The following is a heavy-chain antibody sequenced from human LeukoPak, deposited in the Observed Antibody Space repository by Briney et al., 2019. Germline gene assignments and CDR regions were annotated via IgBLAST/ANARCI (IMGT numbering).Heavy chain of an antibody. CDR1: GFTFSSYS. CDR3: AREVLWFGQNWFDP. CDR2: INSDGSST. V-gene: IGHV3-74*01. Sequence: GGSLRLSCAASGFTFSSYSMNWVRQAPGKGLVWVSRINSDGSSTSYADSVKGRFTISRDNAKNTLYLQMNSLRAEDTAVYYCAREVLWFGQNWFDPWGQGTLVTVSS. D-gene: IGHD3-10*01. J-gene: IGHJ5*02.